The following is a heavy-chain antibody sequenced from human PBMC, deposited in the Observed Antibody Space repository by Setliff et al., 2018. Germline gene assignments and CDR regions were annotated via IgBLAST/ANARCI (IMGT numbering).Heavy chain of an antibody. V-gene: IGHV4-61*02. D-gene: IGHD3-3*02. CDR1: GDSISGGDYY. J-gene: IGHJ5*02. Sequence: SETLSLTCTVSGDSISGGDYYWTWLRQPAGKRLEWIGRVYNSGTTYNAFFASRVTMSIDTSKNQFSLNLNSVTAADTALYYCAKESLAINTRWFDPWGRGILVTVSS. CDR2: VYNSGTT. CDR3: AKESLAINTRWFDP.